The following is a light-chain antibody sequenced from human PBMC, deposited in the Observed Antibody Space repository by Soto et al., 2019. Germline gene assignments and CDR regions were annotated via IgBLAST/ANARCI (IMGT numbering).Light chain of an antibody. Sequence: EIVLTQSPVTLSLSPGERATLSCRASQSIASHLAWYQQKPGQAPRLLIHDASSRATGIPDRFSGSGSGTDFTLTISRLEPEDFAVYYCQQYGSSPRTFGQGTKVDIK. CDR3: QQYGSSPRT. J-gene: IGKJ1*01. V-gene: IGKV3-20*01. CDR2: DAS. CDR1: QSIASH.